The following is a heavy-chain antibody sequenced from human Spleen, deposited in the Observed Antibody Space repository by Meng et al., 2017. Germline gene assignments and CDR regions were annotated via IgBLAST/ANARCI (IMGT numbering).Heavy chain of an antibody. CDR2: ISPIFGKS. Sequence: SVKVSCKASGGTFSSYAISWVRQAPGQGLEWMGGISPIFGKSKNAQKFQGRVTITADESTGTAYMQLSRLRPEDTAVYYCARERFGEYENDYYYGMDVWGQGTTVTVSS. J-gene: IGHJ6*02. CDR1: GGTFSSYA. V-gene: IGHV1-69*13. CDR3: ARERFGEYENDYYYGMDV. D-gene: IGHD3-10*01.